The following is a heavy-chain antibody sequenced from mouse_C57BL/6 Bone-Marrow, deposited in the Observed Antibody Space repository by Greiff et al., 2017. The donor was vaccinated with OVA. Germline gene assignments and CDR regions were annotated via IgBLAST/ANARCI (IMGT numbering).Heavy chain of an antibody. D-gene: IGHD2-5*01. CDR2: IYPRSGNT. Sequence: QVQLKQSGAELARPGASVKLSCKASGYTFTSYGISWVKQRTGQGLEWIGEIYPRSGNTYYNEKFKGKATLTADKSSSTAYMELRSLTSEDSAVYFCARPYYSNQFDDWGQGTTLTVSS. CDR3: ARPYYSNQFDD. CDR1: GYTFTSYG. J-gene: IGHJ2*01. V-gene: IGHV1-81*01.